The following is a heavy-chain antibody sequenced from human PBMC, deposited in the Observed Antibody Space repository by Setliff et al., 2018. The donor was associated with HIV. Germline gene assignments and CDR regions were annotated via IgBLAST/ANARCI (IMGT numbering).Heavy chain of an antibody. J-gene: IGHJ6*03. CDR1: GSSIRGAYY. CDR3: AGEIAPAARLPNVGGPPPPGYYHYMDV. Sequence: PSETLSLTCAVSGSSIRGAYYWGWVRQSPGGRLEWIGSIYYSGRTYYNPSLKSRVTMSVDTSTNQFSLDLTSVTAADTAVYFCAGEIAPAARLPNVGGPPPPGYYHYMDVWGKGTTVTVSS. CDR2: IYYSGRT. V-gene: IGHV4-38-2*02. D-gene: IGHD2-8*01.